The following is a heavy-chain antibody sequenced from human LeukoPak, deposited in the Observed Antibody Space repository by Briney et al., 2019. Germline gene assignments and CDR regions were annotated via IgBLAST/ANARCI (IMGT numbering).Heavy chain of an antibody. CDR1: GGSISSGSYY. Sequence: SETLSLTCTVSGGSISSGSYYWSWIRQPAGKGLEWIGRIYTSGSTNYNPSLKSRATISVDTSKNQFSLKLSSVTAADTAVYYCASTSRLSRLTMATTPNFDYWGQGTLVTVSS. CDR2: IYTSGST. V-gene: IGHV4-61*02. CDR3: ASTSRLSRLTMATTPNFDY. J-gene: IGHJ4*02. D-gene: IGHD5-24*01.